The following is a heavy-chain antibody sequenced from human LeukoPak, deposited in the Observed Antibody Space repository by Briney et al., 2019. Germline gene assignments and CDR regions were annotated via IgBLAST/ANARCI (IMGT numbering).Heavy chain of an antibody. CDR3: ARHRRITMVRGVIDY. D-gene: IGHD3-10*01. V-gene: IGHV4-34*01. CDR2: INHSGST. J-gene: IGHJ4*02. Sequence: SETLSLTCAVYGGSFSGYYWSWIRQPPGKGPEWIGEINHSGSTNYNPSLKSRVTISVDTSKNQFSLKLSSVTAADTAVYYCARHRRITMVRGVIDYWGQGTLVTVSS. CDR1: GGSFSGYY.